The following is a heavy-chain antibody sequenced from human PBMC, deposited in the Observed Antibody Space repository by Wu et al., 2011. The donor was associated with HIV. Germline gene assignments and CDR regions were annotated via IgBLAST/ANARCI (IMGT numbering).Heavy chain of an antibody. V-gene: IGHV1-69*14. CDR3: LGSYGY. CDR2: SIPIFGTT. CDR1: EDSINAYG. Sequence: QVQLVQSGAEVKKPGSSVRVSCKTSEDSINAYGFSWVRQAPGQGLEWMGRSIPIFGTTDYARKFQGRLTITADRSTGTVYMELSSLRSEDAAMYYCLGSYGYWGQGTLVIVSS. D-gene: IGHD7-27*01. J-gene: IGHJ4*02.